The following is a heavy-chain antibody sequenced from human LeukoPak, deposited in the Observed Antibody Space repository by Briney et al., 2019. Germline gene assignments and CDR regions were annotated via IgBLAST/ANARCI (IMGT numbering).Heavy chain of an antibody. CDR2: IYSSGNT. V-gene: IGHV4-4*07. J-gene: IGHJ4*02. D-gene: IGHD3-10*01. CDR3: ARVLDYYGSGTYSFDY. Sequence: PSETLSLTCTVSGGSISSYYWSWIRQPAGKGLEWIGRIYSSGNTNYNPSLKSRVTMSVDTSKNQFSLKLNSVTAADTAVYYCARVLDYYGSGTYSFDYWGQGTLVTVSS. CDR1: GGSISSYY.